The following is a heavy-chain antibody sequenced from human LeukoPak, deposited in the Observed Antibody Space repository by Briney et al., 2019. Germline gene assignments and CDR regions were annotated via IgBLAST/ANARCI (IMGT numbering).Heavy chain of an antibody. D-gene: IGHD5-24*01. CDR2: ISGGGGST. J-gene: IGHJ4*02. CDR1: GFTFSTYS. Sequence: GGSLRLSCEASGFTFSTYSMSWVRQAPGKGREWVLAISGGGGSTFYADSGEGRFTISRHNSKRTLYWQLNSLRAEDTAVYYCAKDFADGVKEAFDYWGQGTLVTVSS. V-gene: IGHV3-23*01. CDR3: AKDFADGVKEAFDY.